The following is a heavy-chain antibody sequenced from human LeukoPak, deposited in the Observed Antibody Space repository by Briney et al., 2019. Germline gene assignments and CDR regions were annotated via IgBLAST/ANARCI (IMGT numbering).Heavy chain of an antibody. D-gene: IGHD6-13*01. CDR1: GGTFSSYA. CDR3: ARGAIIAADTYYYYMDV. J-gene: IGHJ6*03. CDR2: IIPIFGTA. V-gene: IGHV1-69*05. Sequence: ASVKVSCKASGGTFSSYAISWVRQAPGQGLEWMGGIIPIFGTANYAQKFQGRVTITTDGSTSTAYMELSSLRSEDTAVYYCARGAIIAADTYYYYMDVWGKGTTVTVS.